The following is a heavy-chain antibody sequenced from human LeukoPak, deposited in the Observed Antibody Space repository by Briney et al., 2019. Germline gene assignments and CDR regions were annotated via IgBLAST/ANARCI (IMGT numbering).Heavy chain of an antibody. V-gene: IGHV4-61*02. J-gene: IGHJ4*02. CDR3: ARVTGYMIEDYFDY. CDR2: IYTSGST. D-gene: IGHD3-22*01. CDR1: GGSISSGSYY. Sequence: SETLSLTCTVSGGSISSGSYYWSWIRQPAGKGLEWIGRIYTSGSTNYNPSLKSRVTISVDTSKNQFSLRLSSVTAADTAVYYCARVTGYMIEDYFDYWGQGTLVTVSS.